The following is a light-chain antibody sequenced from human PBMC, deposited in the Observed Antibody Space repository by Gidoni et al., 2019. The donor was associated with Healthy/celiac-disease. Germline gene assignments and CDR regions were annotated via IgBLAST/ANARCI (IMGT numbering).Light chain of an antibody. Sequence: EIVMTQSPATLSVSPGERATLSCRASQSVSSNLAWYQQKAGQAPRLLIYGASTRATGLPARCSGSGSGTEFNLTISSLQSEDFAVYYCQKNNNWPRTFGQGTKVEIK. CDR3: QKNNNWPRT. CDR1: QSVSSN. CDR2: GAS. J-gene: IGKJ1*01. V-gene: IGKV3-15*01.